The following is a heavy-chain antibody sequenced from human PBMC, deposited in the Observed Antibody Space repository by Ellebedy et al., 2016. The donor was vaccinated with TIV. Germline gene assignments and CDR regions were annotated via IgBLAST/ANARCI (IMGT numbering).Heavy chain of an antibody. CDR3: AKDRLTIDALDI. V-gene: IGHV3-74*01. Sequence: PGGSLRLSCAASGFTFSSYWMHWVRQVPGKGLVWVSRINSDGSSANYADSVKGRFTISRDNAKNTLYLQMNSLRAEDTAVYYCAKDRLTIDALDIWGPGTLVTISS. CDR2: INSDGSSA. CDR1: GFTFSSYW. D-gene: IGHD3-16*01. J-gene: IGHJ3*02.